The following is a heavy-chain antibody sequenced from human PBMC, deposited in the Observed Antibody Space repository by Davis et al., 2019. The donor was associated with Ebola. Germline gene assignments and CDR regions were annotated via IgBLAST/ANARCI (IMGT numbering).Heavy chain of an antibody. J-gene: IGHJ4*02. Sequence: GESLKISCAASGFTFSSRAMSWVRQAPGKGLEWVAVISYDGSNKYYADSVKGRFTISRDNSKNTLYLQMNSLRAEDTAVYYCGWELPHIDYWGQGTLVTVSS. D-gene: IGHD1-26*01. CDR2: ISYDGSNK. CDR1: GFTFSSRA. CDR3: GWELPHIDY. V-gene: IGHV3-30-3*01.